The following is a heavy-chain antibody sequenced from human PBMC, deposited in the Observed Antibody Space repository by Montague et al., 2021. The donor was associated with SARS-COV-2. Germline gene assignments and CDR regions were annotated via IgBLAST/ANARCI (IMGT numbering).Heavy chain of an antibody. CDR3: ATTRDVVTARGYMDV. J-gene: IGHJ6*03. V-gene: IGHV1-24*01. Sequence: SLKVSCKVSGYTLTELSMHWVRQAPGKGLEWMGGFDPEDGETIYAQKFQGRVTMTEDTSTDTAYMELSSLRSEDTAVYYCATTRDVVTARGYMDVWGKGTTVTVSS. D-gene: IGHD5-18*01. CDR1: GYTLTELS. CDR2: FDPEDGET.